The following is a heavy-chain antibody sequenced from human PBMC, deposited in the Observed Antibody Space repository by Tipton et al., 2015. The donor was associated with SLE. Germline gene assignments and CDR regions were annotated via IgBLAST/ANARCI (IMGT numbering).Heavy chain of an antibody. CDR2: LYRSGST. CDR1: GYSISDHL. CDR3: ARHKLVSFRPLFYYVDV. J-gene: IGHJ6*03. V-gene: IGHV4-38-2*01. Sequence: TLSLTCDIFGYSISDHLRGWIRQPPGKGLEWIGSLYRSGSTVYNPSLKSRVTLSVDTSKNHFSLSLSSVSAADTALYYCARHKLVSFRPLFYYVDVWGKGTTVTVSS. D-gene: IGHD5/OR15-5a*01.